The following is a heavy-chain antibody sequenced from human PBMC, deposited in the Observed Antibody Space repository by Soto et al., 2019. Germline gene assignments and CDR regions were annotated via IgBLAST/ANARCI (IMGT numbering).Heavy chain of an antibody. CDR2: IYSSGNT. D-gene: IGHD3-22*01. V-gene: IGHV4-4*07. J-gene: IGHJ3*02. CDR3: ARFSSGYNGRTDAFDI. Sequence: PSETLSLTCTVSGGSMSGYFWSWIRQSTGKGLEWIGRIYSSGNTNYSPSLKNRVTMSLDTSKNQFSLRLTSVTAADTALYYCARFSSGYNGRTDAFDIWGQGTMVTVSS. CDR1: GGSMSGYF.